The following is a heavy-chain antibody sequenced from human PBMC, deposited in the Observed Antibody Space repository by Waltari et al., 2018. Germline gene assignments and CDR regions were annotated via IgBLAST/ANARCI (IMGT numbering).Heavy chain of an antibody. Sequence: EVQLVESGGGLVQPGGSLRLSCAASGFTFSSYWMSWVRQAPGKGLEWVANIKQDGSEKYYVDSVKGRFTISRDNAKNSLYLQMNSLRAEDTAVYYCAREGYGDYDAFDIWGQGTMVTVSS. D-gene: IGHD4-17*01. CDR3: AREGYGDYDAFDI. V-gene: IGHV3-7*01. CDR2: IKQDGSEK. CDR1: GFTFSSYW. J-gene: IGHJ3*02.